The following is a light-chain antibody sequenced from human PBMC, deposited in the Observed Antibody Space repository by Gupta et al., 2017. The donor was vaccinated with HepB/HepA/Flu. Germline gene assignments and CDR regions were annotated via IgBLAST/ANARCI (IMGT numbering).Light chain of an antibody. CDR1: QSVLYSSNNKNY. V-gene: IGKV4-1*01. Sequence: DIVITQSPDSLAVSLGERATINCKSSQSVLYSSNNKNYLAWYQQKPGQPPKLLIYWASTRESGVPDRFSGSGSRTDFTLTISSLQAEAVAVYYCQQDHTPPYTFGQGTKLEIK. CDR3: QQDHTPPYT. J-gene: IGKJ2*01. CDR2: WAS.